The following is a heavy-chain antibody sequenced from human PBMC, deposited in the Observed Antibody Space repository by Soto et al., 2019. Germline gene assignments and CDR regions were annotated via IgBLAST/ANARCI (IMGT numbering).Heavy chain of an antibody. J-gene: IGHJ4*02. V-gene: IGHV3-53*01. D-gene: IGHD4-17*01. Sequence: LRLSCAASGITATNGHMNWVRQAPGKGLEWVSVIYSDDNTYYADSVKGRFTISRDTSKNTVYLQMNSLRAEDTAVYYCARDWNGDKYFDYWDQGTLVTVSS. CDR2: IYSDDNT. CDR1: GITATNGH. CDR3: ARDWNGDKYFDY.